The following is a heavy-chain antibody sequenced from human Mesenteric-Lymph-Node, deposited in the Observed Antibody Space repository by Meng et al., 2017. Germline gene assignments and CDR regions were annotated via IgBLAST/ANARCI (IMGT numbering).Heavy chain of an antibody. J-gene: IGHJ4*02. CDR3: ARGRGYGDYGSLY. D-gene: IGHD4-17*01. Sequence: QVQLQETGPGLVKPSPTLSRTCTVSGGSISSGGYYWSWIRQHPGKGLEWIGYIHDSGSTYYNPSLKSRVTISADTSKNQFSLKLSSVTAADTAVYYCARGRGYGDYGSLYWGQGTLVTVSS. CDR2: IHDSGST. V-gene: IGHV4-31*03. CDR1: GGSISSGGYY.